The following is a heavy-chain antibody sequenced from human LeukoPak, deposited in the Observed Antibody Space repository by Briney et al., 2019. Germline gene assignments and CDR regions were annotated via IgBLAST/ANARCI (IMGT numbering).Heavy chain of an antibody. V-gene: IGHV4-38-2*02. CDR2: IYHSGST. D-gene: IGHD2-15*01. Sequence: SSETLPLTCTVSGYSISSGYYWGWIRQPPGKGLEWIGSIYHSGSTYYNPSLKSRVTISVDTSKNQFSLKLSSVTAADTAVYYCAGYCSGGSCYSYHWYFDLWGRGTLVTVSS. CDR1: GYSISSGYY. CDR3: AGYCSGGSCYSYHWYFDL. J-gene: IGHJ2*01.